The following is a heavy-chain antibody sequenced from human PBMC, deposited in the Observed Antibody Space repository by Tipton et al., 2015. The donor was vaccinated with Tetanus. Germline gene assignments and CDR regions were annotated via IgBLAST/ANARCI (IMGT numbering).Heavy chain of an antibody. J-gene: IGHJ4*02. Sequence: TLSLTCAVSGDSISSAGYSWSRIRQPPGKGLEWIGFIYHNGGTYYNPSLKSRATISVDRSKNQFSLKLSSVTAADTAVYFCARGGTMVHGVILQDHFYYWGQGTLVTVSS. CDR2: IYHNGGT. CDR3: ARGGTMVHGVILQDHFYY. V-gene: IGHV4-30-2*01. D-gene: IGHD3-10*01. CDR1: GDSISSAGYS.